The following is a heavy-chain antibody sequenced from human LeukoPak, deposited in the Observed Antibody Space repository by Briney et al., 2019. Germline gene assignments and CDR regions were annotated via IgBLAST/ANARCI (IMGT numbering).Heavy chain of an antibody. J-gene: IGHJ5*02. Sequence: GGSLRLSCAASGFTFDDYAMHWVRQAPGKGLEWVSGISWNSGSIGYADSAKGRFTISRDNAKNSLYLQMNSLRAEDTALYYCANSRLDYYDSSGLRFDPWGQGTLVTVSS. CDR1: GFTFDDYA. V-gene: IGHV3-9*01. CDR3: ANSRLDYYDSSGLRFDP. D-gene: IGHD3-22*01. CDR2: ISWNSGSI.